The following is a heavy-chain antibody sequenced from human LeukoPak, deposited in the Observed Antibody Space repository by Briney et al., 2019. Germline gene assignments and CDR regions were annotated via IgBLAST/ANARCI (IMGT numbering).Heavy chain of an antibody. CDR3: AKDYYGSGRPFDI. D-gene: IGHD3-10*01. CDR2: ISYDGSNK. CDR1: GFTFSSYG. J-gene: IGHJ3*02. Sequence: GRSLRLSCAASGFTFSSYGMHWVRQAPGKGLEWVAVISYDGSNKYYADSVKGRSTISRDNSKNTLYLQMNSLRAEDTAVYYCAKDYYGSGRPFDIWGQGTMVTVSS. V-gene: IGHV3-30*18.